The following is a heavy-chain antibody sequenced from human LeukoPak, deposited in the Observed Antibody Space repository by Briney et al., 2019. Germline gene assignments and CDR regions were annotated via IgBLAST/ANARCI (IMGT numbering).Heavy chain of an antibody. D-gene: IGHD2-21*01. J-gene: IGHJ6*02. CDR3: ARELQHLDV. V-gene: IGHV4-31*03. CDR1: GGSISGSSYY. Sequence: SETLSLTCTVSGGSISGSSYYWGWIRQPPGKGLEWIGYIYYSGSTYYNPSLKSRVTISVDTSKNQFSLKLSSVTAADTAVYYCARELQHLDVWGQGTTVTVS. CDR2: IYYSGST.